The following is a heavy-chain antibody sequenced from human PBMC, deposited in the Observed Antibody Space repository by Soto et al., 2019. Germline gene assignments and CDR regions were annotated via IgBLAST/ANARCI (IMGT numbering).Heavy chain of an antibody. J-gene: IGHJ2*01. Sequence: QVQLQQWGAGLLKPSETLSLTCAVYGGSFSGYYWTWIRQPPGKGLEWNGEIDHGGSTNYNPSLTIRVTISVDTSKNQFSLMLSSVTAADTAVYYCARGTYTGGTRYFDLWGRGTLVTVSS. V-gene: IGHV4-34*01. CDR3: ARGTYTGGTRYFDL. CDR1: GGSFSGYY. D-gene: IGHD3-16*01. CDR2: IDHGGST.